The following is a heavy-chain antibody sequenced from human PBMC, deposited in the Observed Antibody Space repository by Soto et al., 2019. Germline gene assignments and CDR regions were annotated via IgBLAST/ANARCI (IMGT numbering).Heavy chain of an antibody. CDR2: IRSKGNTYAT. CDR1: GFTFSGSA. V-gene: IGHV3-73*02. J-gene: IGHJ6*02. CDR3: TRLPYSGTYEYYCFYYGLDV. D-gene: IGHD1-26*01. Sequence: EVQLVESGGGLVQPGGSLTLSCAASGFTFSGSAMHWVRQASGKGLEWVGHIRSKGNTYATAYAASVKGRFTISRDDSKYTAYVQMNSRKTEDTALYYCTRLPYSGTYEYYCFYYGLDVWGQGTTVTVSS.